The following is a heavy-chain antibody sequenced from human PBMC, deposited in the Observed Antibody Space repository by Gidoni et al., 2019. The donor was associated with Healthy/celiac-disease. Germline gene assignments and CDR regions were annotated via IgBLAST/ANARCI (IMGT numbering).Heavy chain of an antibody. CDR2: IWYDGSNK. Sequence: QVQLVESGGGVVQPGRSLRLSCAASGFTFSSYGMHWVRQAPGKGLECVAVIWYDGSNKYYADSVKGRFTISRDNSKNTLYLQMNSLRAEDTAVYYCARREKGITTVDYWGQGTLVTVSS. V-gene: IGHV3-33*01. CDR1: GFTFSSYG. J-gene: IGHJ4*02. CDR3: ARREKGITTVDY. D-gene: IGHD3-16*01.